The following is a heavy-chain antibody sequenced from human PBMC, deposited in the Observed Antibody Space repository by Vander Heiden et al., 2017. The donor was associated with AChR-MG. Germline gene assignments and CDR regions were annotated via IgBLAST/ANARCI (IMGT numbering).Heavy chain of an antibody. D-gene: IGHD1-26*01. CDR2: IKSKTDGGTT. CDR1: GFTFSNAW. V-gene: IGHV3-15*01. J-gene: IGHJ3*02. Sequence: EVQLVESGGGLVKPGGSLRLSCAASGFTFSNAWMSWVRQAPGKGLEWVGRIKSKTDGGTTDYAAPVKGRFTISRDDSKNTLYLQMNSLKTEDTAVYYCTTAPGGIDAFDIWGQGTMVTVSS. CDR3: TTAPGGIDAFDI.